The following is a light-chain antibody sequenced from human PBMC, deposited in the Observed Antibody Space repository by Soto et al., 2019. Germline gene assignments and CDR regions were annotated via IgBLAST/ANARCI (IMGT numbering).Light chain of an antibody. J-gene: IGKJ4*01. CDR1: ESVSSN. Sequence: EIVMTQSPATLSVSPGERATLSCRASESVSSNLAWYQQKPGQAPRLLIYGASARATGIPVRFSGSGSGTEFTLPVSSLQSEEFAVYYCQQYNSWPLTFGGGTKVEIK. V-gene: IGKV3-15*01. CDR2: GAS. CDR3: QQYNSWPLT.